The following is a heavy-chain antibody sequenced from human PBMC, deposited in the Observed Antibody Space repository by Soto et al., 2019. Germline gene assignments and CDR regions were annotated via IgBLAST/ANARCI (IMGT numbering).Heavy chain of an antibody. Sequence: VGSLRLSCAASAFTVRSFTTNCVRQAPGKGLEWVSTISSNSAYIYYTDALRRRFTISRDNAKNSLHLQMNSLRAEDTAVYYCTRDASRGSSARGWFDPWGPGTLVTVSS. CDR1: AFTVRSFT. CDR2: ISSNSAYI. D-gene: IGHD6-13*01. V-gene: IGHV3-21*01. J-gene: IGHJ5*02. CDR3: TRDASRGSSARGWFDP.